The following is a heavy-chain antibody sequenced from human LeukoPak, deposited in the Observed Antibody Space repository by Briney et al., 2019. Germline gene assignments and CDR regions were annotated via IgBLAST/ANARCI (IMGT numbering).Heavy chain of an antibody. V-gene: IGHV4-4*07. CDR3: AGRGYSGYDVNFDY. Sequence: PGGSLRLSCAASGFTFSSYWMSWVRQAPGKGLEWIGRIYTSGSTNYNPSLKSRVTMSVDTSKNQFSLKLSSVTAADTAVYYCAGRGYSGYDVNFDYWGQGTLVTVSS. J-gene: IGHJ4*02. CDR2: IYTSGST. CDR1: GFTFSSYW. D-gene: IGHD5-12*01.